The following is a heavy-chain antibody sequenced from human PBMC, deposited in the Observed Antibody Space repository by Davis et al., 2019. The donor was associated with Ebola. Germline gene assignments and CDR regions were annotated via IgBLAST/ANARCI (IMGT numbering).Heavy chain of an antibody. V-gene: IGHV3-30-3*01. CDR2: ISYDGSNN. CDR3: ARATTVTPYYLDY. Sequence: PGGSLRLSCAASGFTFSSYAMHWVRQAPGKGLEWVAVISYDGSNNYYADSVKGRFTISRDNSKNTLYLQMNSLRAEDTAVYYCARATTVTPYYLDYWGQGTLVTVSS. D-gene: IGHD4-17*01. CDR1: GFTFSSYA. J-gene: IGHJ4*02.